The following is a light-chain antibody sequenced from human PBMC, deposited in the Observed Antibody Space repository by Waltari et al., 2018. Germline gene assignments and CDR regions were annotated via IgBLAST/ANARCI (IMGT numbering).Light chain of an antibody. CDR1: NSHIERNT. CDR2: NND. CDR3: VSWDDSLNGEI. J-gene: IGLJ2*01. V-gene: IGLV1-44*01. Sequence: QSVVTQPPSASGTPGQRVAISCSGSNSHIERNTVHWSQHVPGTAPKLLIYNNDQRPSGVPDRFSGSKSDFSASLAISGLQAEDEGDYYCVSWDDSLNGEIFGGGTRLTVL.